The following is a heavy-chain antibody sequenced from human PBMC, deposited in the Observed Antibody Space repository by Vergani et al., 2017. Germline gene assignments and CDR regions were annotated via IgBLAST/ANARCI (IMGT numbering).Heavy chain of an antibody. Sequence: EVQLVESGGGLVQPGRSLRLSCTASGFTFGDYAMSWFRQDPGKGLEWVGFIRSKAYGGTTEYAASVKGRFTISRDDSKSIAYLQMNSLKTEDTAVYYYTRPGIVAVAGTGGVDYWGQGTLVTVSS. CDR1: GFTFGDYA. D-gene: IGHD6-19*01. CDR3: TRPGIVAVAGTGGVDY. CDR2: IRSKAYGGTT. V-gene: IGHV3-49*03. J-gene: IGHJ4*02.